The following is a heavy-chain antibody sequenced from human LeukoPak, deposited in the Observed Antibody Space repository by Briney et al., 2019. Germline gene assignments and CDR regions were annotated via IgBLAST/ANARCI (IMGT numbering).Heavy chain of an antibody. CDR1: GFTFSGCG. J-gene: IGHJ4*02. CDR3: TKDDGSGYYNFDY. Sequence: GGSLALDCTASGFTFSGCGMICDRQATGPVLQWVAAISGSDGSTYYADSVKGRFTISRDNSKNTLFLQMNSMRAEDTGVYYCTKDDGSGYYNFDYWGQGTLVSVSS. V-gene: IGHV3-23*01. CDR2: ISGSDGST. D-gene: IGHD2/OR15-2a*01.